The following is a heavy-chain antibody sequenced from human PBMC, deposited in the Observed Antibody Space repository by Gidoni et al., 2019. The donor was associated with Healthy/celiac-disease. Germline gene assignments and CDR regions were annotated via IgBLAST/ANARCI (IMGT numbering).Heavy chain of an antibody. CDR2: IWYDGSNK. D-gene: IGHD6-25*01. Sequence: QVQLVESGGGVVQPGRSLRLSCAASGFTFSSYGMHWVRQAPGKGLEWVAVIWYDGSNKYYADSVKGRFTISRDNSKNTLYLQMNSLRAEDTAVYYCASVFLGPWSAAPDYFDYWGQGTLVTVSS. V-gene: IGHV3-33*01. J-gene: IGHJ4*02. CDR1: GFTFSSYG. CDR3: ASVFLGPWSAAPDYFDY.